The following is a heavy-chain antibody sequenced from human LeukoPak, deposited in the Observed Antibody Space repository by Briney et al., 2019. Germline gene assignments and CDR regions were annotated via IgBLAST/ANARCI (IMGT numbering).Heavy chain of an antibody. J-gene: IGHJ4*02. CDR2: IYKSGTT. CDR1: GGSISRYY. Sequence: PSETLSLTRSVSGGSISRYYCSWIRQPPGGGLEWIGYIYKSGTTNYNPSLKSRITMSMDTSKNQFSLKLTSVTAADTAVYYCVRLVVDSRGIKEVAVENWGQGTLVTVPS. V-gene: IGHV4-59*08. CDR3: VRLVVDSRGIKEVAVEN. D-gene: IGHD2-21*01.